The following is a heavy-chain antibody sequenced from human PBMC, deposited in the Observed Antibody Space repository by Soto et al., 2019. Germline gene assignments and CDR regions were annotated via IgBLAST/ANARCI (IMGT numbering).Heavy chain of an antibody. Sequence: SMKISCQRIRYGIANFYLGCVSEITRVGLEWMGIIYPGDSDTRYSPSFQGQVTFSADKSISTAYLQWSSLKASDTAMFYCARQSLYCISTSCFGYWGQGTL. J-gene: IGHJ4*02. D-gene: IGHD2-2*01. CDR3: ARQSLYCISTSCFGY. V-gene: IGHV5-51*01. CDR2: IYPGDSDT. CDR1: RYGIANFY.